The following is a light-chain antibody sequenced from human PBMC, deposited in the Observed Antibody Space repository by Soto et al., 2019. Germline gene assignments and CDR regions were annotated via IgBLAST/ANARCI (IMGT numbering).Light chain of an antibody. CDR2: DAS. CDR1: QSVSSSY. J-gene: IGKJ3*01. CDR3: QQYGSSPT. V-gene: IGKV3-20*01. Sequence: ELVLTQSPGTLSLSPGERATLSCRASQSVSSSYLAWYQQKPGQAPRLLIYDASSRATGIPDRFSGSGSGTDFTLTISRLEPEDCAVYYCQQYGSSPTFGPGTQVDIK.